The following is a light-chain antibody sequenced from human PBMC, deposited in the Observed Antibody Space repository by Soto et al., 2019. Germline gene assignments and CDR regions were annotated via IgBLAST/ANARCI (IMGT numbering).Light chain of an antibody. CDR3: QQRSNWPPT. Sequence: VITESPATLSRSPGESATLSCRASQSVSSYLAWYQQKPGQAPRLLIYDASNRATGIPARFSGSGSGTDFTLTISSLEPEDFAVYYCQQRSNWPPTFGGGTKVDIK. J-gene: IGKJ4*02. CDR1: QSVSSY. V-gene: IGKV3-11*01. CDR2: DAS.